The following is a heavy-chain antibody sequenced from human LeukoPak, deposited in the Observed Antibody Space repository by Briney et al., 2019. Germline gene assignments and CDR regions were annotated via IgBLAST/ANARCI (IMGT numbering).Heavy chain of an antibody. CDR3: AGYDHSNYLAY. D-gene: IGHD4-11*01. V-gene: IGHV4-4*08. CDR1: GVSISSNY. CDR2: IHANGDT. Sequence: SETLSLTCTVSGVSISSNYWSWIRQLPGKGLEWNGLEWIGYIHANGDTNYNPSLNRRVTMSLDSSRRHLSLNLSSLTAADTAVYFCAGYDHSNYLAYWGQGILVTVSS. J-gene: IGHJ4*02.